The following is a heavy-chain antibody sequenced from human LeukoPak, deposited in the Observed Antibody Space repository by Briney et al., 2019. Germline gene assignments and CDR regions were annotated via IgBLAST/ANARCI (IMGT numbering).Heavy chain of an antibody. V-gene: IGHV1-8*01. D-gene: IGHD2-21*02. J-gene: IGHJ4*02. CDR2: MNPNNGNA. CDR3: ARVSQKVRGVVTATAWD. CDR1: GYTFSSYD. Sequence: ASVKVSCKASGYTFSSYDINWVRQATGQGLEWMGWMNPNNGNAGSAQKFQGRVTMTRDTSISTAYMELSSLRSEDTAVYYCARVSQKVRGVVTATAWDWGQGTLVTVSS.